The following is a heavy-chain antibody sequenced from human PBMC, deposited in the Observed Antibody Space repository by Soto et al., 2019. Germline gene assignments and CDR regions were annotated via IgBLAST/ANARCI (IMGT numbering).Heavy chain of an antibody. CDR1: VFTFGSYA. V-gene: IGHV3-23*01. J-gene: IGHJ6*03. CDR3: AKALRPSLNFFYYMDV. Sequence: EVQLLESGGGLVQPGGSLRLSCVVSVFTFGSYAMSWVRQAPEQGPAWVAILGGNGFTTYYADSVKGRFTISGDKSKSTLFLQMNSLRADDTGVYYCAKALRPSLNFFYYMDVWGRGTSVTVSS. D-gene: IGHD2-2*01. CDR2: LGGNGFTT.